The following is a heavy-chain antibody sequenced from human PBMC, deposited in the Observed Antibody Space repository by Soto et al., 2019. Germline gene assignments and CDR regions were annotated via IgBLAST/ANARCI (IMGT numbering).Heavy chain of an antibody. D-gene: IGHD6-13*01. Sequence: PSETLSLTCAVSGGSISSTNWWNWVRQPPGKGLEWIGEIYHSGSTNYNPSLKSRVTISVDKSKNQFSLKLTSVTAADTAVYYCVRVIATAVHWFDPRGQGTLVTVAS. CDR1: GGSISSTNW. CDR3: VRVIATAVHWFDP. CDR2: IYHSGST. J-gene: IGHJ5*02. V-gene: IGHV4-4*02.